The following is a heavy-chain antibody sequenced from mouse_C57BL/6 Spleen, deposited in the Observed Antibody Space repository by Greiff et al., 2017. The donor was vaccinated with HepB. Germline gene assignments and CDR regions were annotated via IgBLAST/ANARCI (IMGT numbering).Heavy chain of an antibody. CDR1: GYTFTSYW. Sequence: QVQLQQPGAELVKPGASVKLSCKASGYTFTSYWMHWVKQRPGQGLEWIGMIHPNSGSTNYNEKFKSKATLTVDKSSSTAYMQLSSLTSEDSAVYYSARSHYGYDGAWFAYWGQGTLVTVSA. CDR3: ARSHYGYDGAWFAY. D-gene: IGHD2-2*01. J-gene: IGHJ3*01. V-gene: IGHV1-64*01. CDR2: IHPNSGST.